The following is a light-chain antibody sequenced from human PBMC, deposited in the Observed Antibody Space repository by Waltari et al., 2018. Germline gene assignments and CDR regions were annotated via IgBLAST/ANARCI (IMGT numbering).Light chain of an antibody. CDR1: RSDVGGYNY. CDR2: DVS. Sequence: QSALTQPRSVSGSPGQSVTISCTGTRSDVGGYNYVFLYQQHPGKAPKLMLYDVSKRPSGVPDRFSGSKSGNTASLTISGLQAEDEADYYCCSYAGSYTWVFGGGTKLTVL. V-gene: IGLV2-11*01. CDR3: CSYAGSYTWV. J-gene: IGLJ3*02.